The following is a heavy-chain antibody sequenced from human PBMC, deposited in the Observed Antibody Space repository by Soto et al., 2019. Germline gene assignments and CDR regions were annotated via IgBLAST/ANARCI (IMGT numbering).Heavy chain of an antibody. CDR3: AHRRSRETLVGHFDY. D-gene: IGHD1-26*01. CDR2: IYWDDDK. CDR1: GFSLSTSGVG. J-gene: IGHJ4*02. Sequence: QITLKESGPTLVKPTQTLTLTCTFSGFSLSTSGVGVGWIRQPPGKALEWLALIYWDDDKRYSPSLKSRLTITKDPSKNQVVLTMTNMDPVDTATYYCAHRRSRETLVGHFDYWGQGTLVTVSS. V-gene: IGHV2-5*02.